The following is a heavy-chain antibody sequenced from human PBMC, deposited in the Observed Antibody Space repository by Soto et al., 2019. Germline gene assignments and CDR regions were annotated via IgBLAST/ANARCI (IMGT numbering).Heavy chain of an antibody. D-gene: IGHD3-16*02. CDR1: GFTFSDYY. CDR3: ARDWNQGHLGVLSPALDAFDI. J-gene: IGHJ3*02. V-gene: IGHV3-11*01. CDR2: ISSSGSTI. Sequence: QVQQLESGGGLVKPGGSLRLSCAASGFTFSDYYMSWIRQAPGKGLESVSYISSSGSTIYYADSVKGRFIISRDNAKNSLYLQKNSLRAEDTAVYYCARDWNQGHLGVLSPALDAFDIWGQGTMVTVSS.